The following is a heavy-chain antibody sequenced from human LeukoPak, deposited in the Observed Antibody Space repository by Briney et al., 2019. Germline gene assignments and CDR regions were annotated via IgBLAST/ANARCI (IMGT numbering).Heavy chain of an antibody. D-gene: IGHD4-11*01. CDR2: IRQDGGGK. J-gene: IGHJ4*02. Sequence: PGGSLRLSCAASGFTFSSYWMSWVRQAPGKGLEWVANIRQDGGGKYYVDSVKGRFTISRDNAKNSLYLQMNSLRAEDTAVYYCASATTTVTPFDYWGQGTLVTVSS. CDR3: ASATTTVTPFDY. CDR1: GFTFSSYW. V-gene: IGHV3-7*01.